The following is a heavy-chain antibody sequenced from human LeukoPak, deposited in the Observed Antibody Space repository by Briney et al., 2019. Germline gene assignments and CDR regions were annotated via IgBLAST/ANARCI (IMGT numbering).Heavy chain of an antibody. CDR2: VWYDGSSH. V-gene: IGHV3-33*01. CDR1: GFTVSSDG. D-gene: IGHD3-10*01. CDR3: GRDFITVVRGVIPLFAC. Sequence: GRSLRLAWAAAGFTVSSDGMHWVRHAPGKRREWGAGVWYDGSSHYSAASVKGRFPISRDNSKTTLYLQMNSLRAEDPAVYSCGRDFITVVRGVIPLFACWGQGTLVTVSS. J-gene: IGHJ4*02.